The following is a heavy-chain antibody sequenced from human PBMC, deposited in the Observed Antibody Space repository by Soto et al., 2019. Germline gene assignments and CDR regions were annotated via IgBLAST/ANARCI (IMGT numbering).Heavy chain of an antibody. D-gene: IGHD2-15*01. CDR2: IIPIFGTA. J-gene: IGHJ3*02. CDR3: ARDNCSGGSCYSESAFDI. Sequence: QVQLVQSGAEVKKPGSSVKVSCKASGGTFSSYAISWVRQAPGQGLEWMGGIIPIFGTANYAQKFQGRVTITADESTSTAYMELSSLRSEDTAVYYCARDNCSGGSCYSESAFDIWGQGTMVTVPS. V-gene: IGHV1-69*01. CDR1: GGTFSSYA.